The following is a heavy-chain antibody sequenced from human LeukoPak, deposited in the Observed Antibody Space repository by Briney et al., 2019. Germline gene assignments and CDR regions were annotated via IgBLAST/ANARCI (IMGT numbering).Heavy chain of an antibody. CDR1: GFTFSSYW. Sequence: GGSLRLSCAASGFTFSSYWMSWVRQAPGKGLEWVANIKQDGSEKYYVDSVKGRFTISRDNAKNSLYLQMNSLRAEDTAVYYCASGIAAAREVDYYYYYMDVWGKGTTVTISS. J-gene: IGHJ6*03. CDR3: ASGIAAAREVDYYYYYMDV. CDR2: IKQDGSEK. D-gene: IGHD6-25*01. V-gene: IGHV3-7*01.